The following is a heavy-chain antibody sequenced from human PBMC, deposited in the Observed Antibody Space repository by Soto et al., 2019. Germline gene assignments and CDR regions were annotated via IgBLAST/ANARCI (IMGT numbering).Heavy chain of an antibody. V-gene: IGHV3-30-3*01. CDR1: EFTFSSYA. CDR2: ISYDGSNK. D-gene: IGHD6-19*01. Sequence: PGGSLRLSCAASEFTFSSYAMHGVRQAPGKGLEWVAVISYDGSNKYYADSVKGRFTISRDNSKNTLYLQMNSLRAEDTAVYYCARDGVAVAGILDYWGQGTLVTVSS. CDR3: ARDGVAVAGILDY. J-gene: IGHJ4*02.